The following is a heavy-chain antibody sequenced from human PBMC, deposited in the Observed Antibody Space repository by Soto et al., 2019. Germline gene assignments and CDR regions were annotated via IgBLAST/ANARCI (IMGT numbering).Heavy chain of an antibody. J-gene: IGHJ4*02. D-gene: IGHD6-13*01. CDR1: EGTFNSYA. Sequence: QAQVVQSGAEVRKPGSSVKLSCKASEGTFNSYAIAWVRQAPGQGLEWMGGIIPYYNTLNYAQKFQDRVTITADDSTNTVYMELSSLRSDGTAAYFCASGASRWYPYFFDSWAQGTLVTVSS. CDR2: IIPYYNTL. CDR3: ASGASRWYPYFFDS. V-gene: IGHV1-69*01.